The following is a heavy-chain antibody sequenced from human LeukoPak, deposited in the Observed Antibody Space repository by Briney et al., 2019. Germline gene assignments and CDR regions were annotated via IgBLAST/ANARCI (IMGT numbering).Heavy chain of an antibody. Sequence: HPGGSLRLSCAASGVTFSSYAMHWVRQAPGKGLEWVSVRSYDGSNKYYADSVKGRFTISRDNSKNTLYLQMKSLRAEDTAVYYCARDHRWYCSGGSCYSSAFDIWGQGTMVTVSS. CDR2: RSYDGSNK. CDR1: GVTFSSYA. CDR3: ARDHRWYCSGGSCYSSAFDI. J-gene: IGHJ3*02. D-gene: IGHD2-15*01. V-gene: IGHV3-30-3*01.